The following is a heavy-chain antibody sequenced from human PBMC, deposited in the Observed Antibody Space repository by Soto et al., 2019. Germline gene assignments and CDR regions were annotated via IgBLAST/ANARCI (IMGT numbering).Heavy chain of an antibody. CDR3: ARGLYTKGFPFDY. Sequence: PGGSLRLSCAASGFTFDDYAMHWVRQAPGKGLEWVSGISWNSGSIGYADSVKGRFTISRDNAKNSLYLQMNSLRAEDTAVYYCARGLYTKGFPFDYWGQGTLVTVSS. V-gene: IGHV3-9*01. CDR2: ISWNSGSI. D-gene: IGHD2-8*01. CDR1: GFTFDDYA. J-gene: IGHJ4*02.